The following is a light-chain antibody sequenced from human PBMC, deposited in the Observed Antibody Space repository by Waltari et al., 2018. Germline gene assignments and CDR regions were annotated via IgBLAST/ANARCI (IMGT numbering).Light chain of an antibody. J-gene: IGLJ7*01. CDR1: RSNIGKNS. CDR2: EDP. V-gene: IGLV1-51*02. Sequence: QSVLTQPPSVSAAPGQRVTISCSGGRSNIGKNSVSWYRQFPGTAPKLLIYEDPERPSGIPGRFSGSKSGTSATLDSTGLQAGDEADYYCGTWDSSLSGAVFGGGTHLTVL. CDR3: GTWDSSLSGAV.